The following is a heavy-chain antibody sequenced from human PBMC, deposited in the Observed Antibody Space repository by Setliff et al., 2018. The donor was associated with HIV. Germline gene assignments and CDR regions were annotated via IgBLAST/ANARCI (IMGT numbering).Heavy chain of an antibody. Sequence: PGGSLRLSCAASGFTFSSYSMNWVRQAPGKGLEWVSYISGSSTYTNHADSVKGRFTISRDNAKNTLYLQMNSLKTEDTAVYYCTSRIGYSPIWGQGTMVTVSS. CDR3: TSRIGYSPI. J-gene: IGHJ3*02. CDR1: GFTFSSYS. CDR2: ISGSSTYT. V-gene: IGHV3-21*05. D-gene: IGHD1-26*01.